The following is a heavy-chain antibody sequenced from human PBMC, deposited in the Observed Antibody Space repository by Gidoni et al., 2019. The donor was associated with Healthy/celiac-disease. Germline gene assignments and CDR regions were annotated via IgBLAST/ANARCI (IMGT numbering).Heavy chain of an antibody. CDR1: GFTFSSYS. J-gene: IGHJ6*02. D-gene: IGHD3-16*01. V-gene: IGHV3-21*01. Sequence: EVQLVESGGGLVKPGGSLSLSCAASGFTFSSYSMNWVRQAPGKGLEWVSSISSSSSYIYYADSVKGRFTISRDNAKNSLYLQMNSLRAEDTAVYYCARVGGAGYLYGMDVWGQGTTVTVSS. CDR2: ISSSSSYI. CDR3: ARVGGAGYLYGMDV.